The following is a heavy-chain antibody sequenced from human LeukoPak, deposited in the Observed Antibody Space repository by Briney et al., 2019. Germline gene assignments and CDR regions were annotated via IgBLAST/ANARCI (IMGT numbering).Heavy chain of an antibody. CDR2: ISGSGGST. CDR3: AKDLSPALDYYDSSGFDP. Sequence: GGSLRLSCAASGFTFSSYAMSWVRQAPGKGLEWVSAISGSGGSTYYADSVKGRFTISRDNSKNTLYLQMNSLRAGDTAVYYCAKDLSPALDYYDSSGFDPWGQGTLVTVSS. V-gene: IGHV3-23*01. J-gene: IGHJ5*02. D-gene: IGHD3-22*01. CDR1: GFTFSSYA.